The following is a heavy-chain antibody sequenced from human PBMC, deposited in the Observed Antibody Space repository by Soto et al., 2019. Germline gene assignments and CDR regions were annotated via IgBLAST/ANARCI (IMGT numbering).Heavy chain of an antibody. CDR2: INPNSGST. J-gene: IGHJ4*02. V-gene: IGHV1-2*02. D-gene: IGHD3-22*01. CDR1: GYTFTGYY. Sequence: ASVKVSCKASGYTFTGYYMHWVRQAPGQGPEWMGWINPNSGSTNYAQKFQGRVTMTRDTSISTAYMELSRLRSDDTAVYYCARRGSGYYYFDYWGQGTLVTVSS. CDR3: ARRGSGYYYFDY.